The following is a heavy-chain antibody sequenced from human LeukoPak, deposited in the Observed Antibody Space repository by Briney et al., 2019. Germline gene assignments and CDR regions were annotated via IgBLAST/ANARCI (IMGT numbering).Heavy chain of an antibody. CDR1: GYTFTSYY. D-gene: IGHD3-16*02. Sequence: ASVKVSCKASGYTFTSYYMHWVRQAPGQGLEWMGIINPSGGSTSYAQKFQGRVTMTRDMSTSTVYMELSSLRSEDTAVYYCARDRYVWGSYRPYNDAFDIWGQGTMVTVSS. CDR2: INPSGGST. CDR3: ARDRYVWGSYRPYNDAFDI. J-gene: IGHJ3*02. V-gene: IGHV1-46*01.